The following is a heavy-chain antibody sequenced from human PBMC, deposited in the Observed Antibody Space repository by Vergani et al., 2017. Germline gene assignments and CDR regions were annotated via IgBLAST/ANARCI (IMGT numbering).Heavy chain of an antibody. D-gene: IGHD3-3*01. CDR2: IWYDGSNK. J-gene: IGHJ6*03. CDR1: GFTFSSYG. V-gene: IGHV3-33*08. Sequence: VQLVESGGGLVQPGGSLRLSCAASGFTFSSYGMHWVRQAPGKGLEWVAVIWYDGSNKYYADSVKGRFTISRDNSKNPLYLQMNSLRAEDTAVYYCASDSATYYDFWSGYYKGRADYYYMDVWGKGTTVTVSS. CDR3: ASDSATYYDFWSGYYKGRADYYYMDV.